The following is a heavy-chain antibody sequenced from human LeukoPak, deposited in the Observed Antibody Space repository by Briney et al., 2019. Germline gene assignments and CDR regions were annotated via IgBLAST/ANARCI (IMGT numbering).Heavy chain of an antibody. CDR2: IRSDGSKK. CDR1: GLTFSSSG. Sequence: GGSLRLSCAASGLTFSSSGMHWVRQSPGKGLEWVAFIRSDGSKKSYADSVKGRFIISRDNSNNMVYLQMGSLRGEDTAVYYCARDKGNTCIDNWGQGTLVTVS. CDR3: ARDKGNTCIDN. J-gene: IGHJ4*02. V-gene: IGHV3-30*02. D-gene: IGHD1/OR15-1a*01.